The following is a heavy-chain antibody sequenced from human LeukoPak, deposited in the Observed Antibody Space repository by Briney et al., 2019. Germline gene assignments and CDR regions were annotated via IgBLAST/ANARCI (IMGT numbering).Heavy chain of an antibody. CDR2: IYTSGST. Sequence: SETLSLTCAVYGGSFSSYYWSWIRQPAGKGLEWIGRIYTSGSTNYNPSLKSRVTMSVDTSKDQFSLKLSSVTAADTAVYYCARDRRDGYNLYYFDLWGQGTLLTVSS. D-gene: IGHD5-24*01. V-gene: IGHV4-4*07. CDR1: GGSFSSYY. J-gene: IGHJ4*02. CDR3: ARDRRDGYNLYYFDL.